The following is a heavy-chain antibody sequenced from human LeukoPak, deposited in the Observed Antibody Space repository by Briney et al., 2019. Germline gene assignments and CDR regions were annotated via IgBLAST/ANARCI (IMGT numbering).Heavy chain of an antibody. V-gene: IGHV3-21*04. J-gene: IGHJ4*02. CDR3: AKDPPILRWSFDY. D-gene: IGHD4-23*01. CDR1: GFTFSSYT. CDR2: IISSGSYI. Sequence: GGSLRLSCAASGFTFSSYTMNWVRQAPGKGLEWVSSIISSGSYIYYADSVKGRFTISRDNAKNSLSLQMNSLRAEDTAVYYCAKDPPILRWSFDYWGQGTLVTVSS.